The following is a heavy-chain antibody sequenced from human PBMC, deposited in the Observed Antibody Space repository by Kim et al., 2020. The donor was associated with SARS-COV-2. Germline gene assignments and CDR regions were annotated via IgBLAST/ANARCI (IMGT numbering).Heavy chain of an antibody. D-gene: IGHD4-17*01. CDR3: AKDTDYYGLDV. Sequence: GGSLRLSCAASGFTFSSYGMHWVRQAPGKGLEWVAVISYDGSNKYYADSVKGRFTISRDNSKNTLYLQMNSLRAEDTAVYYCAKDTDYYGLDVWGQGTTV. J-gene: IGHJ6*02. CDR2: ISYDGSNK. CDR1: GFTFSSYG. V-gene: IGHV3-30*18.